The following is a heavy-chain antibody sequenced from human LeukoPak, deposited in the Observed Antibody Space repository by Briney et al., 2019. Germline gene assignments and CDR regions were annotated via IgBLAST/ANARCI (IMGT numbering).Heavy chain of an antibody. CDR1: GFTFSSYD. Sequence: GGSLRLSCAASGFTFSSYDMHWVRQATGKGLERVSAIGTAGDTYYPGSVKGRFTISRENAKNSLYLQMNSLRAGDTAVYYCARARRDTAMAFDYWGQGTLVTVSS. CDR2: IGTAGDT. CDR3: ARARRDTAMAFDY. V-gene: IGHV3-13*01. J-gene: IGHJ4*02. D-gene: IGHD5-18*01.